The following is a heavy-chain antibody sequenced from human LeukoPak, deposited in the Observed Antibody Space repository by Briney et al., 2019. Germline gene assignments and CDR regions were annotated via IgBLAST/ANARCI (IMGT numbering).Heavy chain of an antibody. CDR3: ARDMRELHYFDY. CDR1: GFTFSSYG. J-gene: IGHJ4*02. CDR2: ISYDGSNK. D-gene: IGHD1-26*01. Sequence: GRSLRLSCAASGFTFSSYGMHWVRQAPGKGLEWVAVISYDGSNKYYADSVKGRFTISRDNSKNTLFLQMNSLRAEDTAVYYCARDMRELHYFDYWGQGTLVTVSS. V-gene: IGHV3-30*03.